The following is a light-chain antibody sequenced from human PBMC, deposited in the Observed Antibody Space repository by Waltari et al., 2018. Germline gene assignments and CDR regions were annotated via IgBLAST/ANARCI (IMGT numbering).Light chain of an antibody. CDR1: QNVRYNY. CDR3: QHYVSSPLG. V-gene: IGKV3-20*01. Sequence: EIVLTQSPGTLSLSPGESATLSCRASQNVRYNYLAWYQQKPGQAPRLLIYGASSRATCIPDRFSGSGSGTDFTLTIRRLEAEDFAVYYCQHYVSSPLGFGQGTKVEMK. J-gene: IGKJ1*01. CDR2: GAS.